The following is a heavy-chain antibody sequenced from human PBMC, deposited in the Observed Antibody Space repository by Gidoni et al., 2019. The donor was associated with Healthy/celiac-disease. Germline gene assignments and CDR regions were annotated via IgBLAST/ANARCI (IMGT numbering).Heavy chain of an antibody. CDR2: IYTSGST. Sequence: QVQLQESGPGLVKPSQTLSLTCTVSGGSISSGSYYWSWIRQPAGKGLEWIGRIYTSGSTNYNPSLKSRVTISVDTSKNQFSLKLSSVTAADTAVYYCARDAQLELELPWETPYYGMDVWGQGTTVTVSS. CDR3: ARDAQLELELPWETPYYGMDV. V-gene: IGHV4-61*02. CDR1: GGSISSGSYY. J-gene: IGHJ6*02. D-gene: IGHD1-7*01.